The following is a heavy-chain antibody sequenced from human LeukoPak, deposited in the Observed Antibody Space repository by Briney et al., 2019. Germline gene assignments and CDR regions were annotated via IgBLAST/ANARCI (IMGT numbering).Heavy chain of an antibody. Sequence: PGGSLRLSCAAPGFTFSTSGIHWVRQAPGKGLEWVAPISDDGRNKYYADSVKGRFTISRDNSKNTLYLQMNGLRAEDTAVYYWAKSSSGSPWMIFDYWGQGTLVTVSS. D-gene: IGHD3-10*01. V-gene: IGHV3-30*18. J-gene: IGHJ4*02. CDR1: GFTFSTSG. CDR2: ISDDGRNK. CDR3: AKSSSGSPWMIFDY.